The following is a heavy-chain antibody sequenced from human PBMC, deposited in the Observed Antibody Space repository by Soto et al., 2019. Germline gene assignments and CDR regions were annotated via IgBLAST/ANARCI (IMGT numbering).Heavy chain of an antibody. CDR2: IIPILGIA. V-gene: IGHV1-69*04. D-gene: IGHD2-2*01. Sequence: ASVKVSCKASGGTFSSYTISWVRQAPGQGLEWMGRIIPILGIANYAQKFQGRVTITADKSTSTAYMELSSLRSEDTAVYYCARESGVVVPAAMSPSTNWGQGTLVTVSS. J-gene: IGHJ4*02. CDR1: GGTFSSYT. CDR3: ARESGVVVPAAMSPSTN.